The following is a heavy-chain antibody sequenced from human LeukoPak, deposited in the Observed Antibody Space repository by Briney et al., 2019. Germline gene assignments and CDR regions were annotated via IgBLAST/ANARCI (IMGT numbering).Heavy chain of an antibody. V-gene: IGHV3-48*03. CDR2: ITRDSGII. J-gene: IGHJ3*02. Sequence: GGSLRLSCAASGFTFSSYEMNWVRQAPGKGLEWVSYITRDSGIISYADSVKGRFTISRDNAKNSLYLQMNSLTDEDTALYYCARDLDWAFDIWGQGTMVTVSS. CDR1: GFTFSSYE. D-gene: IGHD3-9*01. CDR3: ARDLDWAFDI.